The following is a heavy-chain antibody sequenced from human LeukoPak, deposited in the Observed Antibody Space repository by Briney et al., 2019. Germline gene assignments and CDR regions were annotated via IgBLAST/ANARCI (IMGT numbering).Heavy chain of an antibody. CDR1: GYTFTSHA. CDR2: INGATGNT. Sequence: ASVKLSCKASGYTFTSHALHWVRQAPGESLEWMAWINGATGNTEYSQEFQARVTITRDTSASTAYMELSSLRSEDTAVYYCARSIIIVPNTSYYYYYMDVWGQGTTVTVSS. D-gene: IGHD2/OR15-2a*01. CDR3: ARSIIIVPNTSYYYYYMDV. J-gene: IGHJ6*02. V-gene: IGHV1-3*01.